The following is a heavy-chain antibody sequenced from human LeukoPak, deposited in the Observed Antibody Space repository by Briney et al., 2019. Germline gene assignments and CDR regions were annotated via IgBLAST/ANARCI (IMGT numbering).Heavy chain of an antibody. D-gene: IGHD6-19*01. V-gene: IGHV3-23*01. Sequence: GGSLRLSCVASGFTFGKYWMSWVRQAPGKGLEWVSAISGSGGSTYYADSVKGRFTISRDNSKNTLYLQMNSLRAEDTAVYYCAKSATGYSSGWFDYWGQGTLVTVSS. CDR1: GFTFGKYW. J-gene: IGHJ4*02. CDR2: ISGSGGST. CDR3: AKSATGYSSGWFDY.